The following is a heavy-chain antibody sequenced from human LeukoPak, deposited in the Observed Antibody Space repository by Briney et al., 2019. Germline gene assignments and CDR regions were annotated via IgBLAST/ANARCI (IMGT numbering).Heavy chain of an antibody. D-gene: IGHD4-17*01. V-gene: IGHV3-11*04. CDR2: ISSSGSTI. J-gene: IGHJ4*02. CDR3: ARDPVYDYGDYGDNGD. CDR1: GFTFSDYY. Sequence: YPGGSLRLSCAASGFTFSDYYISWIRQAPGKGLEWISYISSSGSTIYYADSVKGRFTISRDNAKNSLYLQMNSLRAEDTAVYYCARDPVYDYGDYGDNGDWGQGTLVTVSS.